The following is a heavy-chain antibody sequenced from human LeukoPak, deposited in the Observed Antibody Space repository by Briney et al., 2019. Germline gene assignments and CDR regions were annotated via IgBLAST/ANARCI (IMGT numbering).Heavy chain of an antibody. CDR1: GGSIDSYY. CDR3: ARVYQSAEYYFDY. CDR2: IYYTGST. Sequence: SETLTRTCTVSGGSIDSYYWSWIRQPPGKGLEWIGYIYYTGSTEYHPSLKSRVTISLDTSKNQFSLKLTSVTAADTAVYYCARVYQSAEYYFDYWGQGNLVRVSS. J-gene: IGHJ4*02. D-gene: IGHD2-2*01. V-gene: IGHV4-59*01.